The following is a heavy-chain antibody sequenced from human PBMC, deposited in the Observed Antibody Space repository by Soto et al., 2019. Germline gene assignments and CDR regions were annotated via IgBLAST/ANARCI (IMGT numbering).Heavy chain of an antibody. Sequence: QVQLVQSGDEVKKPGASVKVSCKASSCIFVNYGIAWVRQAPGQGLEWMGWISPYTGNTHSATKVQGRLAMTTDTSTSTAYMDLGSLTSDDTAVYYCVMVDNYVTPTPQDVWGQGTTVTVSS. V-gene: IGHV1-18*01. D-gene: IGHD3-16*01. J-gene: IGHJ6*02. CDR1: SCIFVNYG. CDR3: VMVDNYVTPTPQDV. CDR2: ISPYTGNT.